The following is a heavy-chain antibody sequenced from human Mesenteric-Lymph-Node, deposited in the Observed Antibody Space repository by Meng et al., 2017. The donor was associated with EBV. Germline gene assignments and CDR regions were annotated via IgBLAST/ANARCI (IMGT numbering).Heavy chain of an antibody. CDR1: VITYSICY. Sequence: VQLVGSGGVCVSAGRYLCLSCAASVITYSICYMRRSRRDAGEGMGWLSVIYRGASTYYADSVKGRFSISRDNSNNTLYLQMNSLRDEDTAVYYCARDYGDYFDYWGQGTLVTVSS. CDR2: IYRGAST. J-gene: IGHJ4*02. D-gene: IGHD4-17*01. V-gene: IGHV3-66*01. CDR3: ARDYGDYFDY.